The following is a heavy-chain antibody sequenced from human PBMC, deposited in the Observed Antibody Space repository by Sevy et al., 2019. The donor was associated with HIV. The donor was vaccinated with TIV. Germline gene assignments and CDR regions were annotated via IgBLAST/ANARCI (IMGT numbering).Heavy chain of an antibody. J-gene: IGHJ6*03. Sequence: GGSLRLSCAASGLDFNNYGFHWVRQAPGKGLEWLAFIRHDATNKYFADSVKGRFTISKDISKNTLYLQMNSLRKEDTALYYCAKDGGLSYDDYYMDLWGKGTAVTVSS. V-gene: IGHV3-30*02. D-gene: IGHD3-16*01. CDR1: GLDFNNYG. CDR2: IRHDATNK. CDR3: AKDGGLSYDDYYMDL.